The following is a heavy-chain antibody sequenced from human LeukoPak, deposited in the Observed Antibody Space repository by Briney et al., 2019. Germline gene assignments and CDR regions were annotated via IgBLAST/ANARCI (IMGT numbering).Heavy chain of an antibody. CDR3: ATGLTGTTAISFWNWFDP. J-gene: IGHJ5*02. D-gene: IGHD1-7*01. CDR2: FDPEDGET. Sequence: GASVKVSCKVSGYTLTELSMHWVRQAPGKGLEWMGGFDPEDGETIYARKFQGRVTMTEDTSTDTAYMELSSLRSGDTAVYYCATGLTGTTAISFWNWFDPWGQGTLVTVSS. CDR1: GYTLTELS. V-gene: IGHV1-24*01.